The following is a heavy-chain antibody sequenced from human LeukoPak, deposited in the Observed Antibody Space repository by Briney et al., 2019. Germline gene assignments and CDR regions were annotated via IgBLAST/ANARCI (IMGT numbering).Heavy chain of an antibody. CDR3: TRGSDTIFGVARDGFDY. D-gene: IGHD3-3*01. CDR1: GFTFGDYA. Sequence: GRSLRLSCTASGFTFGDYAMSWLRQAPGKGLEWVGFIRGKPYGGTTEYAASVKGRFTISSDDSESIAYLQMNSLKTEDTAVYYCTRGSDTIFGVARDGFDYWGQGTLVTVSS. CDR2: IRGKPYGGTT. J-gene: IGHJ4*02. V-gene: IGHV3-49*03.